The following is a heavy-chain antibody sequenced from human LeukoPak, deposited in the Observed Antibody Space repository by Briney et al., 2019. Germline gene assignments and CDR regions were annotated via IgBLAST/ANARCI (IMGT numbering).Heavy chain of an antibody. V-gene: IGHV1-8*02. Sequence: ASVKVSCKASGGTFSSYAISWVRQAPGQGLEWMGWMNPNSGNTGYAQKFQGRVTMTRNTSISTAYMELSSLRSEDTAVYYCARKGGSSSWYFANYYYYYYMDVWGKGTTVTISS. J-gene: IGHJ6*03. CDR3: ARKGGSSSWYFANYYYYYYMDV. D-gene: IGHD6-13*01. CDR2: MNPNSGNT. CDR1: GGTFSSYA.